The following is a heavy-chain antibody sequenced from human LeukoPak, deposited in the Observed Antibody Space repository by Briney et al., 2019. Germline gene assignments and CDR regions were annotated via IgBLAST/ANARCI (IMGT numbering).Heavy chain of an antibody. CDR3: ARGSVAGTGLFDY. CDR1: GGSISSGGYS. Sequence: SETLSLTCAVSGGSISSGGYSWSWIRQPPGKGLEWIGYIYYSGSTSYNPSLKNRLTISVDRSMNQFSLKLSSVTAADTAVYYCARGSVAGTGLFDYWGQGTLVTVSS. CDR2: IYYSGST. J-gene: IGHJ4*02. V-gene: IGHV4-30-2*01. D-gene: IGHD6-19*01.